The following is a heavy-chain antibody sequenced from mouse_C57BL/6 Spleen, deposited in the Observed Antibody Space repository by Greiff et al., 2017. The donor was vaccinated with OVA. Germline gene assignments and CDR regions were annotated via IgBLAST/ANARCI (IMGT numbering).Heavy chain of an antibody. D-gene: IGHD2-1*01. V-gene: IGHV1-53*01. J-gene: IGHJ1*03. CDR1: GYTFTSYW. Sequence: QVQLQQPGTELVKPGASVKLSCKASGYTFTSYWMHWVKQRPGQGLEWIGNINPSNGGTNYNEKFKSKATLTVDKSSITAYMQLSSLTSEDSAVYYCARLLYYAWYFDVWGTGTTVTVSS. CDR2: INPSNGGT. CDR3: ARLLYYAWYFDV.